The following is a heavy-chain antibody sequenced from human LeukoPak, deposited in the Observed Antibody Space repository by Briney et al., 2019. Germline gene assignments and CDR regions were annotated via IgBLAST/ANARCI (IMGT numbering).Heavy chain of an antibody. V-gene: IGHV3-30*04. Sequence: GSLRLSCAASGFTFSTYAMHWVRQAPGKGLEWVAVISYDGSSKYYADSVKGRFTISRDNSKNTLYLQMNSLRAEDTAVYYCARARSSYGYGDAFDIWGQGTMVTVSS. CDR2: ISYDGSSK. D-gene: IGHD5-18*01. J-gene: IGHJ3*02. CDR3: ARARSSYGYGDAFDI. CDR1: GFTFSTYA.